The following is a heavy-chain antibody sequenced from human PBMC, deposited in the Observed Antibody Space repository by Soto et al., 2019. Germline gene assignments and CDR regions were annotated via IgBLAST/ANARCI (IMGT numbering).Heavy chain of an antibody. V-gene: IGHV4-4*02. Sequence: QVQLQESGPGLVKPSGTLSLTCAVSGDSITNNNWWTWLRQSPGKGLEWIGEMHHGGNPDYNPSLRSRVTISVDKSKNQFSLHLSSVTAGDSAVYYCARTSGGTYSFDPWGQGTLVTVSS. D-gene: IGHD3-10*01. CDR1: GDSITNNNW. CDR3: ARTSGGTYSFDP. CDR2: MHHGGNP. J-gene: IGHJ5*02.